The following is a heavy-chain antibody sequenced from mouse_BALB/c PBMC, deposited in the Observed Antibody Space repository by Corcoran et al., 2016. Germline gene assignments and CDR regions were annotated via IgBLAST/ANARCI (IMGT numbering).Heavy chain of an antibody. J-gene: IGHJ3*01. CDR3: ARTGTGFAY. CDR2: INTYTGEP. CDR1: GYTFTNYG. D-gene: IGHD4-1*01. Sequence: QIQLVQSGPELKKPGVTVKISCKASGYTFTNYGMNWVKQAPGKGLKWMGWINTYTGEPTYADDFKGRFAFSLETSASTAYLQINNLKNEDMATYFCARTGTGFAYWGQGTLVTVSA. V-gene: IGHV9-1*02.